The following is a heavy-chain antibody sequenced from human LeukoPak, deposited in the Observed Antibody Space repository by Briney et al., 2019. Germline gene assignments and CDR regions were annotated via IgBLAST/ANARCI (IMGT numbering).Heavy chain of an antibody. CDR3: AKYIVVVVAATAIDY. J-gene: IGHJ4*02. CDR2: ISGSGGST. CDR1: GFTFSSYA. Sequence: AGGSLRLSCAASGFTFSSYAMSWVRQAPGKGLEWVSAISGSGGSTYYADSVKGRFTISRDNSKNTLYLQMNSLRAEDTAVYYCAKYIVVVVAATAIDYWGQGTLVTVSS. V-gene: IGHV3-23*01. D-gene: IGHD2-15*01.